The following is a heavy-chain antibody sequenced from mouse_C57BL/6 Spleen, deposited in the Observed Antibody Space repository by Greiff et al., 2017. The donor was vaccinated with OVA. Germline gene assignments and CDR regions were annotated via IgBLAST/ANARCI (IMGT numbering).Heavy chain of an antibody. CDR1: GFTFSSYA. J-gene: IGHJ1*03. V-gene: IGHV5-9-1*02. Sequence: EVKLVESGAGLVKPGGSLKLSCAASGFTFSSYAMSWVRQTPEQRLEWVAYISSGGDYIYYADTVKGRFTISRDNARNTLYLQLSSLKSEDTAMYYCTREILRSYWYFDVWGTGTTVTVSS. CDR2: ISSGGDYI. D-gene: IGHD1-1*01. CDR3: TREILRSYWYFDV.